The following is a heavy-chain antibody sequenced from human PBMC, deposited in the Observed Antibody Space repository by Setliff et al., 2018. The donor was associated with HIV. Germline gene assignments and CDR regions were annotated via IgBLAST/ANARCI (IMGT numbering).Heavy chain of an antibody. V-gene: IGHV4-38-2*01. Sequence: SETLSLTCAVSGYAISSGYYWGWIRRPPGKGLEWIGELSPSGTTRSNPSLQSRVTISVDTSKNQFSLKLSSVTAADTAVYYCARGRDDYNYDPFDIWGQGTMVTVSS. CDR3: ARGRDDYNYDPFDI. D-gene: IGHD4-4*01. CDR1: GYAISSGYY. J-gene: IGHJ3*02. CDR2: LSPSGTT.